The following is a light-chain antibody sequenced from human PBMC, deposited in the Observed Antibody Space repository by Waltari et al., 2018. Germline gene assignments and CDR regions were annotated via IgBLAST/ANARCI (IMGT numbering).Light chain of an antibody. CDR3: QQTYKTPIT. J-gene: IGKJ5*01. Sequence: DIQMTQSPSSLSASVGDTVTITCRADQSINTYLNWYQQRPGKAPKLLIYAASTLQGGVPSRFSGSVSGTDFTLTISSLQPEDFATFYCQQTYKTPITFGQGTRLDVK. CDR2: AAS. V-gene: IGKV1-39*01. CDR1: QSINTY.